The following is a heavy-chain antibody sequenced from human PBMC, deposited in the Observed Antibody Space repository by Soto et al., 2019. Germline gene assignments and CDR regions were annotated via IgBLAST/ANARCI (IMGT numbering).Heavy chain of an antibody. CDR1: GFTFSDYS. Sequence: GGSLRLSCAASGFTFSDYSMHWVRQAPGKGLEWVAIVSYDGTNKDYTDSVTGRFTISRDNSKNTLFLQMNRLRPEDTAIYYCAKDRVAAVGRKATFNCFDAWGQGSLVTVSS. CDR2: VSYDGTNK. CDR3: AKDRVAAVGRKATFNCFDA. D-gene: IGHD6-13*01. V-gene: IGHV3-30-3*01. J-gene: IGHJ5*02.